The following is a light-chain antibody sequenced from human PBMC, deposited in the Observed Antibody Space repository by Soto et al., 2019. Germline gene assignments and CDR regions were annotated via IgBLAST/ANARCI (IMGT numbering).Light chain of an antibody. CDR1: SSNIGAGYD. CDR3: QAYDSSLSGWKV. Sequence: QSVLTQPPSVSGAPGQRVTISCTGSSSNIGAGYDVHWYQQLPGTAPKLLIYGNSNRPSGVPDRFSGSKSGTSASLAITGLQAEDEADYCGQAYDSSLSGWKVFGGGTKLTVL. CDR2: GNS. V-gene: IGLV1-40*01. J-gene: IGLJ2*01.